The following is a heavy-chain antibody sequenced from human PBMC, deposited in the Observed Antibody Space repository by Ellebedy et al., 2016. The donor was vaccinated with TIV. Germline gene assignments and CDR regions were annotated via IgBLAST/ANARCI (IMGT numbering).Heavy chain of an antibody. CDR3: ARYETSSHKSLDS. J-gene: IGHJ4*02. D-gene: IGHD6-13*01. Sequence: SETLSLTCTVSGGSLGKYYWNWIRQSPGKGLEWMGYILHSGTTRYSASLRSRVTLSVDTSKNQFSLHLSSVTAADTAVYYCARYETSSHKSLDSWGQGTLVTVSS. CDR1: GGSLGKYY. CDR2: ILHSGTT. V-gene: IGHV4-59*01.